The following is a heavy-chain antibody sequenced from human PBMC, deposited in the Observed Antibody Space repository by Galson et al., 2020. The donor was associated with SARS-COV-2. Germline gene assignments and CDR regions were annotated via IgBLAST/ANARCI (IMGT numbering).Heavy chain of an antibody. CDR1: GFTFSDYY. Sequence: GGSLRLSCAASGFTFSDYYMSWIRQAPGKGLEWVSYISSSGSTIYYADSVKGRFTISRDNAKNSLYLQMNSLRAEDTAVYYCARARNDYCSSTSCYVWYSSSLDAFDIWGQGTMVTVSS. V-gene: IGHV3-11*01. CDR2: ISSSGSTI. D-gene: IGHD2-2*01. CDR3: ARARNDYCSSTSCYVWYSSSLDAFDI. J-gene: IGHJ3*02.